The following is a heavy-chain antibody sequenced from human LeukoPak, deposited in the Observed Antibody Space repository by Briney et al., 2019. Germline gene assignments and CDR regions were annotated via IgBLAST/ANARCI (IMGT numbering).Heavy chain of an antibody. Sequence: GGSLRLSCATSGFSFSSHAMTWVRQAPGKGLEWLSAISISGDDTYYADSVKGRFIISRDNSKNTLYLQMNSLRAEDTAVYYCAKDHTVTTKKDYWGQGTLVTVSS. CDR3: AKDHTVTTKKDY. CDR2: ISISGDDT. CDR1: GFSFSSHA. D-gene: IGHD4-17*01. J-gene: IGHJ4*02. V-gene: IGHV3-23*01.